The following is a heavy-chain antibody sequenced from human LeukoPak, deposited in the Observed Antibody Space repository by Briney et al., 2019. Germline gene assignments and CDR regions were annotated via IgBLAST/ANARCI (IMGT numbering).Heavy chain of an antibody. CDR3: ARLKVRGVFYYYYVDV. D-gene: IGHD3-10*01. J-gene: IGHJ6*03. CDR2: IYYSGST. Sequence: KTSETLSLTCTVSGGPISSSSYYWGWIRQPPGKGLEWIGSIYYSGSTYYNPSLKSRVTISVDTSKNQFSLKLSSVTAADTAVYYCARLKVRGVFYYYYVDVWGKGTTVTVSS. V-gene: IGHV4-39*01. CDR1: GGPISSSSYY.